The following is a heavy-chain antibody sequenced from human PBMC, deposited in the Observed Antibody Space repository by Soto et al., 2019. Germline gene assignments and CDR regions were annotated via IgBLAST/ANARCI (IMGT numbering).Heavy chain of an antibody. Sequence: SETLSLTCTFSGDSISSGDYYWGWIRQPPGKGLEGIGNIYYSGSTYYNPSLKSRVTISVDTSKNQFSLKLSSVTAADTAVYYCASRQSSPWFDPWGQGTLVTVSS. CDR1: GDSISSGDYY. CDR3: ASRQSSPWFDP. J-gene: IGHJ5*02. D-gene: IGHD2-15*01. CDR2: IYYSGST. V-gene: IGHV4-39*01.